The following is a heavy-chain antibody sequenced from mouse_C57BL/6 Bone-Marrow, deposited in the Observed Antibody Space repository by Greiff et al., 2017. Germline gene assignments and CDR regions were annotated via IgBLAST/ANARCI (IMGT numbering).Heavy chain of an antibody. Sequence: QVQLQQPGAELVMPGASVKLSCKASGSTFTSYWMHWVKQRPGQGLEWIGEIDPSDSYTNYNQKFKGKSTLTVDKSSSTAYMQLSSLTSADSAVYYCARYYYGYYAMDYWGQGTSVTGSS. CDR2: IDPSDSYT. CDR3: ARYYYGYYAMDY. D-gene: IGHD1-1*02. CDR1: GSTFTSYW. V-gene: IGHV1-69*01. J-gene: IGHJ4*01.